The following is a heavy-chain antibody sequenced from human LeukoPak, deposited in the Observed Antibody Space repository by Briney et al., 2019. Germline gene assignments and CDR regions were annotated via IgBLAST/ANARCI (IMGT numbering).Heavy chain of an antibody. J-gene: IGHJ4*02. Sequence: PSETLSLTCAVYGGSFSGYCWSWIRQPPGKGLEWIGEINHSGSTNYNPSLKSRVTISVDTSKNQFSLKLSSVTAADTAVYYCARVGGSGWYIFDYWGQGTLVTVSS. CDR1: GGSFSGYC. V-gene: IGHV4-34*01. D-gene: IGHD6-19*01. CDR3: ARVGGSGWYIFDY. CDR2: INHSGST.